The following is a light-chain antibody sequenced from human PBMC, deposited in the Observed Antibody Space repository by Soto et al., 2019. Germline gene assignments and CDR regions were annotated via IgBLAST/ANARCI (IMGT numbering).Light chain of an antibody. CDR2: TAS. J-gene: IGKJ1*01. Sequence: DNQMNQSPSTMSASVGDRVSITCRASQSINTWLAWYQQKPGKAPRLLIYTASSLESGVPSRFSGSGSGTEFTLTISSLQPDDFATYYCQQHESYPRTFGQGTKVEIK. V-gene: IGKV1-5*03. CDR3: QQHESYPRT. CDR1: QSINTW.